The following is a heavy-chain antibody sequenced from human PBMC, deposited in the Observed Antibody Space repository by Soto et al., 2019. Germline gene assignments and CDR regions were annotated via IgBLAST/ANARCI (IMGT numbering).Heavy chain of an antibody. Sequence: SETLSLTCAVSGGSISSYDWSWIRQSPGKGLEWIGYIFYSGSTYYNPSLKSRVTISVDTSKNQFSLKLSSVTAADTAVYYCARRGVPATAIPYYYYMDVWDKGTTVTVSS. J-gene: IGHJ6*03. CDR2: IFYSGST. D-gene: IGHD2-2*02. CDR3: ARRGVPATAIPYYYYMDV. CDR1: GGSISSYD. V-gene: IGHV4-59*12.